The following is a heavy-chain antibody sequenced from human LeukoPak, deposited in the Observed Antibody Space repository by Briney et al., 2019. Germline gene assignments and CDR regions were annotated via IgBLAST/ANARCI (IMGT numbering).Heavy chain of an antibody. CDR1: GIPFRSFS. J-gene: IGHJ4*02. V-gene: IGHV3-30-3*01. CDR2: ISYDGSNK. D-gene: IGHD3-10*01. Sequence: GALGLSFAASGIPFRSFSIERGRPGPGKGVGWVAVISYDGSNKYYADSVKGRFTISRDNSKNTLYLQMNSLRAEDTAVYYCASEVGVPFDYWGQGTLVTVSS. CDR3: ASEVGVPFDY.